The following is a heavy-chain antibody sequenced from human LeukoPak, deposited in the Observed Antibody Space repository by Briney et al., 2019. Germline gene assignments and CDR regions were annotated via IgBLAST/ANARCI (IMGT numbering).Heavy chain of an antibody. CDR2: IYSGGST. CDR1: GFTVSSNY. V-gene: IGHV3-53*01. J-gene: IGHJ6*04. CDR3: ARDFGGSLDV. Sequence: EPGGSLRLXCAASGFTVSSNYMSWVRQAPGKGLEWVSVIYSGGSTYYADSVKGRFTISRDNAKNSLYLQMNSLRAEDTAVYYCARDFGGSLDVWGKGTTVTVSS. D-gene: IGHD3-10*01.